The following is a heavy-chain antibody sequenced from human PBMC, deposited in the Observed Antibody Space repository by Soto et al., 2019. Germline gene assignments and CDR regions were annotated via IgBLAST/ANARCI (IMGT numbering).Heavy chain of an antibody. Sequence: QVQLVESGGGVVQPGTSLRLSCVASGFTFSKFDMHWIRQTPDKRLQWVAFIAYDGINKYYTGSVKGRFTVSRDNSKSTVSLQMNNLGLGDTATYFCARGDQYDILLRYYAMDVWGLGTTVTISS. V-gene: IGHV3-30-3*01. J-gene: IGHJ6*02. D-gene: IGHD2-15*01. CDR3: ARGDQYDILLRYYAMDV. CDR1: GFTFSKFD. CDR2: IAYDGINK.